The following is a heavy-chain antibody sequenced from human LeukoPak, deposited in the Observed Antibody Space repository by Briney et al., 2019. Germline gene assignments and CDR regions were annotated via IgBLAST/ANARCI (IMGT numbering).Heavy chain of an antibody. V-gene: IGHV4-4*07. J-gene: IGHJ3*01. Sequence: SETLSLTCTVSNDSISSYYWSWIRQPAGKGLEWIGRVYTSGSTNYHPSLKSQVTISVDMSKNQFSLRLNSVTAADAAVYYCAREKTDDYGDYVAFDVWGHGTLVTVSS. CDR1: NDSISSYY. CDR3: AREKTDDYGDYVAFDV. CDR2: VYTSGST. D-gene: IGHD4-17*01.